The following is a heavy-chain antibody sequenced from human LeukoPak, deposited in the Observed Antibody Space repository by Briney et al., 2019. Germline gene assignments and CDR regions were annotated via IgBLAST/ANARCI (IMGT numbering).Heavy chain of an antibody. Sequence: GGSLRLSCAASGFTFSSYGMSWVRQAPGKGLEWVSGISASGGSTYFADSVKGRFTISRDNSMNTLYLQMNSLRAEDTAVYYCAKLGGYCSGGSCLDAFDIWGQGTMVTVSS. D-gene: IGHD2-15*01. J-gene: IGHJ3*02. CDR3: AKLGGYCSGGSCLDAFDI. V-gene: IGHV3-23*01. CDR2: ISASGGST. CDR1: GFTFSSYG.